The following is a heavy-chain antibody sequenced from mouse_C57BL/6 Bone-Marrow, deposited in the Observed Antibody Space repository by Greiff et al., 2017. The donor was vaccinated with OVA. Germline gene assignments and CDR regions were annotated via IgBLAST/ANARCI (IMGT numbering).Heavy chain of an antibody. J-gene: IGHJ1*03. CDR1: GYTFTSYW. D-gene: IGHD1-1*01. V-gene: IGHV1-72*01. CDR3: AREGEIYYYGRGYFDV. CDR2: IDPNSGGT. Sequence: QVQLKQPGAELVKPGASVKLSCKASGYTFTSYWMHWVKQRPGRGLEWIGRIDPNSGGTKYNEKFKSKATLTVDKPSSTAYMQLSSLTSEDSAVYYCAREGEIYYYGRGYFDVWGTGTTVTVSS.